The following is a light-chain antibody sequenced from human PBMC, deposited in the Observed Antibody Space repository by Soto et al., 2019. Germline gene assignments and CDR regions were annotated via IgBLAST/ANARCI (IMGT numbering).Light chain of an antibody. CDR3: CSYAGSNNYV. V-gene: IGLV2-11*01. J-gene: IGLJ1*01. CDR1: SSDVGGYNY. Sequence: QSVLTQPRSVSGSPGQSVTISCTGTSSDVGGYNYVSWYQHHPGKVPKLMIYDVSTRPSGVPDRFSGSKSGNTASLTISGLQADDEAEYYCCSYAGSNNYVFGTGTKLTVL. CDR2: DVS.